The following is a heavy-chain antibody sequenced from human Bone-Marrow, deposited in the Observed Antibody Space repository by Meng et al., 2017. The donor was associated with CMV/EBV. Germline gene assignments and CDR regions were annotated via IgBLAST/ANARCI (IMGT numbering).Heavy chain of an antibody. CDR2: INPNSGGT. V-gene: IGHV1-2*02. CDR1: GYTFTGYY. Sequence: QVQLVQSGAEEKKPXASVRVYCXASGYTFTGYYKHWVRQAPGQGLEWMGWINPNSGGTNYAQKFQGRVTMTRDASISTAYMELSRLGSDDTAVYYCARGATRYLYSSSSGGDWFDPWGQGTLVTVSS. CDR3: ARGATRYLYSSSSGGDWFDP. J-gene: IGHJ5*02. D-gene: IGHD6-6*01.